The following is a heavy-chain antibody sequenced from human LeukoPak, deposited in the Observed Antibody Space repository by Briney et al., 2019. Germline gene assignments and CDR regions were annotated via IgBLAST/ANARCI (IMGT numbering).Heavy chain of an antibody. J-gene: IGHJ4*02. CDR2: INWSSDSV. D-gene: IGHD3-22*01. V-gene: IGHV3-9*01. CDR1: GFTFDAYA. CDR3: AKSDSNDSSGHPSSFEY. Sequence: GGSLRLSCAASGFTFDAYAMHWVRQAPGKGLEWVSGINWSSDSVDYADSVKGRFTISRDNSKNTLYLQMNSLRAEDTAVYSCAKSDSNDSSGHPSSFEYWGQGTLVTVSS.